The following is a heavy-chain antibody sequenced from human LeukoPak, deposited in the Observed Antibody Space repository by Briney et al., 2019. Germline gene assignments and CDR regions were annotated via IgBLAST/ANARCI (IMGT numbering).Heavy chain of an antibody. CDR1: GGSFSGYY. D-gene: IGHD3-10*02. V-gene: IGHV4-34*01. J-gene: IGHJ3*02. CDR3: ARRSTYYYVGGAFDI. Sequence: SETLSLTCAVYGGSFSGYYWSWIGQPPGKGLEWIGEINHSGSTNYNPSLKSRVTISVDTSKNQFSLKLSSVTAADTAVYYCARRSTYYYVGGAFDIWGQGTMVTVSS. CDR2: INHSGST.